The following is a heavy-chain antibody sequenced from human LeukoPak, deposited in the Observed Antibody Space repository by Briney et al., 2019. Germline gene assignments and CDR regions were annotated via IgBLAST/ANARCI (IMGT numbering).Heavy chain of an antibody. D-gene: IGHD4-17*01. V-gene: IGHV5-51*01. CDR2: IHSADSNT. CDR3: AGARHGDYRWDY. J-gene: IGHJ4*02. CDR1: GYSFTNYW. Sequence: GESLKISCKDSGYSFTNYWIGWVRQMPGKGLEWMGIIHSADSNTKYSPSFRGQVTISADKSISTAYLQWSGLKASDTAMYYCAGARHGDYRWDYWGQGTLVTVSP.